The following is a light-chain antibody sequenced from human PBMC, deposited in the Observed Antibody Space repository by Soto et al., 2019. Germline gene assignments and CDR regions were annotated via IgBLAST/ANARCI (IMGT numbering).Light chain of an antibody. Sequence: DIQMTQSPSSLSASVGDRVTITCRASLPISKYLAWYQQKPGKIPKLLIYAASTLQAGVPSRFSGSGSGTDFTLTSSSLQPEDVASYYCQKYNSAPLTFGGGTKVEIK. CDR1: LPISKY. CDR3: QKYNSAPLT. CDR2: AAS. J-gene: IGKJ4*01. V-gene: IGKV1-27*01.